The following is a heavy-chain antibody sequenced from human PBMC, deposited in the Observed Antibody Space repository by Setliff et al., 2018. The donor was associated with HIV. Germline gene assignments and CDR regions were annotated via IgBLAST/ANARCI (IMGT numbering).Heavy chain of an antibody. D-gene: IGHD3-10*01. CDR2: IYYSGST. J-gene: IGHJ6*03. Sequence: KPSETLSLTCTVSAGSIRSSTYYWAWIRQPPGKGLEWIGTIYYSGSTYYNPSLKSRATISVDTSKNQISLKLRSVTAADTAVYYCASLDGSESPYIYYYYMDVWGEGTAVTVS. CDR3: ASLDGSESPYIYYYYMDV. CDR1: AGSIRSSTYY. V-gene: IGHV4-39*01.